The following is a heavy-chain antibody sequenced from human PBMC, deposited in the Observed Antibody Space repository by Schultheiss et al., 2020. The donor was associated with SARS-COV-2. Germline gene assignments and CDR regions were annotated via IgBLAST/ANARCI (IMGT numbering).Heavy chain of an antibody. J-gene: IGHJ6*02. D-gene: IGHD5/OR15-5a*01. CDR3: ARTAANIYDFLDYYGMDV. CDR1: GYTFTSYG. V-gene: IGHV1-69*06. CDR2: IIPIFGTA. Sequence: SVKVSCKASGYTFTSYGISWVRQAPGQGLEWMGGIIPIFGTANYAQKFQGRVTITADKSTSTAYMELSSLRSEDTAVYYCARTAANIYDFLDYYGMDVWGQGTTVTVSS.